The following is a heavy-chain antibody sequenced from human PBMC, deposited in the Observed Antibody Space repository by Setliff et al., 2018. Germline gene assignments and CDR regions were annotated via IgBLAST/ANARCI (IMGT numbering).Heavy chain of an antibody. J-gene: IGHJ6*01. D-gene: IGHD3-3*01. Sequence: ASVKVSCKASGYTFSNYGVTWVRQAPGQGLEWMGTINTGGGSASIVDQFQGRVTMTRDTSTSTIYLELTSLRSDDTAVYYCARERIYDGLNYNGMDVWGQGTTVTVSS. CDR2: INTGGGSA. V-gene: IGHV1-46*01. CDR1: GYTFSNYG. CDR3: ARERIYDGLNYNGMDV.